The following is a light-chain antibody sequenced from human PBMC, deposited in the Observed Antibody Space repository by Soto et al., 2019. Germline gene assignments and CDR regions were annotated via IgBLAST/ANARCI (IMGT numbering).Light chain of an antibody. CDR3: QQYNSYSGYT. Sequence: DIQMTQSPSTLSASVGDRVTVTCRASQSISTSLAWYQQKPGKAPKLLIYKASSLESGVPSRFSGSGSGTEFPLTISSLQPDDFATYYCQQYNSYSGYTFGQGTKLEIK. V-gene: IGKV1-5*03. CDR1: QSISTS. CDR2: KAS. J-gene: IGKJ2*01.